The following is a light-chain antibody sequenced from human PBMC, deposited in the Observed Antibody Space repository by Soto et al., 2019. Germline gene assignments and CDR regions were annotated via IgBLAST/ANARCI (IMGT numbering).Light chain of an antibody. CDR1: QSVSSN. CDR3: QQYNNWPVYT. J-gene: IGKJ2*01. Sequence: EIVMTQSPATLSVSPGEGATLSCRASQSVSSNLAWYQQKPGQAPRLLIFGASTRATGIPARFSGSGSGTEFSLTISSLQSEDFAVYYCQQYNNWPVYTFGQGTKLEIK. CDR2: GAS. V-gene: IGKV3-15*01.